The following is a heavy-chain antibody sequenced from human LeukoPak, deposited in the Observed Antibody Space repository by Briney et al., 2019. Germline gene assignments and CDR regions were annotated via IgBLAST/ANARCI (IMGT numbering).Heavy chain of an antibody. J-gene: IGHJ4*02. Sequence: ASVKVSCKASGYTFTSYDINWVRQATGQGLEWMGWMNPNSGNTGYAQKFQGRVTMTRNTSISTAYMELSSLRSEDTAVYYCASSGRDGYNFGYWGQGTLVTVSS. D-gene: IGHD5-24*01. CDR3: ASSGRDGYNFGY. V-gene: IGHV1-8*01. CDR1: GYTFTSYD. CDR2: MNPNSGNT.